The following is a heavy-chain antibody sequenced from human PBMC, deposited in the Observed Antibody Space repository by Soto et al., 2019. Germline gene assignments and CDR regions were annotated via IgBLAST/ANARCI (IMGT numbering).Heavy chain of an antibody. CDR2: INHSGST. CDR3: ARGNGYSSSPHYMDV. CDR1: GGSFSGYY. Sequence: SETLSLTCAVYGGSFSGYYWSWIRQPPGKGLEWIGEINHSGSTNYNPSLKSRVTISVDTSKNQFSLKLSSVTAADTAVYYCARGNGYSSSPHYMDVWGKGTTVTVSS. J-gene: IGHJ6*03. V-gene: IGHV4-34*01. D-gene: IGHD6-13*01.